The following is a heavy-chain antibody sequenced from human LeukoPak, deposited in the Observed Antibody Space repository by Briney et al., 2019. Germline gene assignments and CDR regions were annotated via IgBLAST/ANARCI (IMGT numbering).Heavy chain of an antibody. D-gene: IGHD2-15*01. CDR3: ARDLMGKRWQLLTYYYYYYMDV. Sequence: GGSLRLSCAASGFTFSSYWMSWVRQAPGKGLEWVANIKQDGSEKYYVDSVKGRFTISRDNAKNSLYLQMNSLRAEDTDVYYCARDLMGKRWQLLTYYYYYYMDVWGKGTTVTVSS. V-gene: IGHV3-7*01. CDR2: IKQDGSEK. CDR1: GFTFSSYW. J-gene: IGHJ6*03.